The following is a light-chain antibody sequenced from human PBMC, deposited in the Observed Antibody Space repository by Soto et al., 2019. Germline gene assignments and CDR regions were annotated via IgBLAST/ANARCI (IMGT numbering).Light chain of an antibody. V-gene: IGKV1-39*01. Sequence: DIQLTQSPSTLSSSVGDGVTITCRASQSISMYLDWYQQRPGPAPKLLIFGANSWQSGVPARFSGSGSGTEFTLTISSLQPEDFATYYCQQNDSTPGTFGQGTKVDIK. CDR1: QSISMY. CDR3: QQNDSTPGT. CDR2: GAN. J-gene: IGKJ1*01.